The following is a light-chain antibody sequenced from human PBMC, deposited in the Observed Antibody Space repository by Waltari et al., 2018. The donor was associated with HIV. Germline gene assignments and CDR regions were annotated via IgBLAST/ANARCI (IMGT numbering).Light chain of an antibody. CDR3: CAYTGAYTSGV. J-gene: IGLJ3*02. CDR1: RSDVGGYNY. CDR2: DVS. Sequence: QSALTQPRSVSGSPGQSVTISCTGTRSDVGGYNYVSWYQQHPGKAHKLLIHDVSTRTSGVPDRFSGSKSGNTASLTISGLQAEDEADYYCCAYTGAYTSGVFGAGTQLTVL. V-gene: IGLV2-11*01.